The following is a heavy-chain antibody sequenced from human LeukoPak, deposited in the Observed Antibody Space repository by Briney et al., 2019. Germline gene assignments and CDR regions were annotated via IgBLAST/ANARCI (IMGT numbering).Heavy chain of an antibody. J-gene: IGHJ3*01. CDR3: AGTSVDRDHDAFDL. Sequence: PGGSLRLSCAASGFTFSTYNMNWVRQAPGKGLEWVSYITTSSRTIYYADSVKGRFTISRDNAESSRYLQMNSLRDDDTAVYYCAGTSVDRDHDAFDLWGQGTMVTVSS. CDR2: ITTSSRTI. D-gene: IGHD5-12*01. V-gene: IGHV3-48*02. CDR1: GFTFSTYN.